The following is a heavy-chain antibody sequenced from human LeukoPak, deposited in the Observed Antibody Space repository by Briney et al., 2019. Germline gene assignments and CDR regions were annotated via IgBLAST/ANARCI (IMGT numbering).Heavy chain of an antibody. CDR3: ARDSSGYDHYYYYYMDV. D-gene: IGHD5-12*01. Sequence: PSETLSLTCTVSGGSISSYYWSWIRQPPGKGLEWIGYIYYSGSTNYNPSLKSRVTISVDTSKNQFSLKLSSVTAADTAVYYCARDSSGYDHYYYYYMDVWGKGTTVTVSS. J-gene: IGHJ6*03. V-gene: IGHV4-59*01. CDR1: GGSISSYY. CDR2: IYYSGST.